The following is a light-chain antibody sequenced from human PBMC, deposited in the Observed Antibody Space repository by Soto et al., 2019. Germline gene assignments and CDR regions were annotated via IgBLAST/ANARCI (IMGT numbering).Light chain of an antibody. CDR3: AAWDDSLNGVV. V-gene: IGLV1-44*01. CDR2: TNN. J-gene: IGLJ2*01. Sequence: QSVLTQPPSASGTPGQRVTISCSGSSPNIGSNTINWYQQLPETAPKLLIYTNNQRSSGVPDRFSGSKSGTSASLAISVLQSEDEADYYCAAWDDSLNGVVFGGGTKVTVL. CDR1: SPNIGSNT.